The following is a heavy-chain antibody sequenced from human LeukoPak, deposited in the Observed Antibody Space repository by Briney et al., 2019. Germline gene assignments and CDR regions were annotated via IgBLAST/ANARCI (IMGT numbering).Heavy chain of an antibody. V-gene: IGHV3-21*01. CDR1: GFTFRSYV. J-gene: IGHJ4*02. D-gene: IGHD2-2*01. CDR3: AREPGGYCNITSCSY. Sequence: GGSLKLSCVASGFTFRSYVMHWVRQAPGKGLEWVSSISSSGSYIYNADSVKGRFTISRDNAKNSLYLQVNSLRAEDTAVYYCAREPGGYCNITSCSYWGQGTLVTVS. CDR2: ISSSGSYI.